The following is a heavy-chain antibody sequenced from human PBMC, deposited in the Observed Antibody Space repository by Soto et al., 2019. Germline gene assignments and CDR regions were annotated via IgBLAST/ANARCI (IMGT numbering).Heavy chain of an antibody. V-gene: IGHV4-4*02. J-gene: IGHJ4*02. CDR3: ARHGSTVTTFDY. D-gene: IGHD4-17*01. CDR1: GGSMSSSNW. Sequence: SETLSLTCTVSGGSMSSSNWWNWVRPPPGKGLEWIGYTYHSGSTNYNPSLKSRVTISVDTSKNQFSLKLSSVTGADTAVYYCARHGSTVTTFDYWGQGTLVTVSS. CDR2: TYHSGST.